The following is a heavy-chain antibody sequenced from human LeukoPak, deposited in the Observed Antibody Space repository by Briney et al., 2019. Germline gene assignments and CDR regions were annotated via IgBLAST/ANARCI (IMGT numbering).Heavy chain of an antibody. Sequence: GGSLRLSCAASGFPFSSYAMNWVRQAPGKGLEWVSAISGSGASTYYADSVKDRFTLSRDDSKNTLYLQMNSLRAEDTAVYYCASPYSGSYSTDYWGQGTLVTVSS. D-gene: IGHD1-26*01. V-gene: IGHV3-23*01. CDR3: ASPYSGSYSTDY. CDR2: ISGSGAST. J-gene: IGHJ4*02. CDR1: GFPFSSYA.